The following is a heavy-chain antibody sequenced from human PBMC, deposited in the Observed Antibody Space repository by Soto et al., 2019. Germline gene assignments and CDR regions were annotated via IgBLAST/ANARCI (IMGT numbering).Heavy chain of an antibody. V-gene: IGHV3-23*01. CDR3: AKGRADGSGSYHGKKYYYYYMDV. CDR1: GFTFSSYA. J-gene: IGHJ6*03. CDR2: ISGSGGST. D-gene: IGHD3-10*01. Sequence: GGSLRLSCAASGFTFSSYAMSWVRQAPGKGLEWVSAISGSGGSTYYADSVKGRFTISRDNSKNTLYLQMNSLRAEDTAVYYCAKGRADGSGSYHGKKYYYYYMDVCGKGTTVTVSS.